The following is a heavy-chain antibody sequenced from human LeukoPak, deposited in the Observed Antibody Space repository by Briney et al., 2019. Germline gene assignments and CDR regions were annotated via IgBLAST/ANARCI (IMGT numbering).Heavy chain of an antibody. V-gene: IGHV1-69*06. CDR1: GGTFSSYA. J-gene: IGHJ4*02. Sequence: EASVTVSCKASGGTFSSYAISWVRQAPGQGLEWMGGIIPIFGTANYAQKFQGRVTITADKSTSTAYMELSSLRSEDTAVYYCASPMADGAVRYWGQGTLVTVSS. D-gene: IGHD5-24*01. CDR2: IIPIFGTA. CDR3: ASPMADGAVRY.